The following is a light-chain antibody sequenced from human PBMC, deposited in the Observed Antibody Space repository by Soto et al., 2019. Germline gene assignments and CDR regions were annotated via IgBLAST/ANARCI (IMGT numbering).Light chain of an antibody. Sequence: EIVMTQSPATLSVSPGERVTRSCRASQSVSNNLAWYQQKPGQAPRLLIYGATATATGIPARFSGSGSGTEFTLTISSLQSEDFAVYYCQQHNDWPLTFGGGTKVEIK. V-gene: IGKV3-15*01. J-gene: IGKJ4*01. CDR3: QQHNDWPLT. CDR2: GAT. CDR1: QSVSNN.